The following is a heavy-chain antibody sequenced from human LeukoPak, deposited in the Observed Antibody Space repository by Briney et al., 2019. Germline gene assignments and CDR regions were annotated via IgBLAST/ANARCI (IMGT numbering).Heavy chain of an antibody. CDR1: GGSISSSSYY. J-gene: IGHJ4*02. Sequence: SETLSLTCTVSGGSISSSSYYWGWIRQPPGKGLEWIGSIYYSGSTYYNPSLKSRVTISVDTSKNQSSLKLSSVTAADTAVYYCAGTVTTLVDYWGQGTLVTVSS. V-gene: IGHV4-39*07. D-gene: IGHD4-11*01. CDR2: IYYSGST. CDR3: AGTVTTLVDY.